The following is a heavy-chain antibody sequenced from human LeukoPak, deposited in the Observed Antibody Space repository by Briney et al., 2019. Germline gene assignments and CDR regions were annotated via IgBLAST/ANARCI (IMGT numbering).Heavy chain of an antibody. CDR2: IYHSGST. V-gene: IGHV4-38-2*02. Sequence: PSETLSLTCTVSGYSISSGYYWGWIRQPPGKGLEWIGSIYHSGSTYYNPSLKSRVTISVGTSKNQFSLKLSSVTAADTAVYYCARDERYDSSGYPFDYWGQGTLVTVSS. D-gene: IGHD3-22*01. CDR3: ARDERYDSSGYPFDY. J-gene: IGHJ4*02. CDR1: GYSISSGYY.